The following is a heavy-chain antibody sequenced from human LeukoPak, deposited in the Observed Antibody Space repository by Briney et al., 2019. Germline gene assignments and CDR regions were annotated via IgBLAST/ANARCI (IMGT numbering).Heavy chain of an antibody. D-gene: IGHD3-3*01. Sequence: PGRSLRLSCAASGSTFSSYAMHWVRQAPGKGLEWVAVISYDGSNKYYADSVKGRFTISRDNSKNTLYLQMNSLRAEDTAVYYCARSITIFGVGPQYYFDYWGQGTLVTVSS. CDR3: ARSITIFGVGPQYYFDY. J-gene: IGHJ4*02. CDR2: ISYDGSNK. V-gene: IGHV3-30-3*01. CDR1: GSTFSSYA.